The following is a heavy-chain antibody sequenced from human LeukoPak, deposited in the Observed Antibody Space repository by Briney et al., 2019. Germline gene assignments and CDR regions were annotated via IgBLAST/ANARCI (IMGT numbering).Heavy chain of an antibody. Sequence: GASVKVSCKASGYTFTSYYMHWVRQAPGQGLEWMGIINPSGGSTSYAQKFQGRVTMTRDTSTSTVYMELSSLRSKDTAVYYCASSYSSGWYLDWGQGTLVTVSS. CDR2: INPSGGST. CDR3: ASSYSSGWYLD. V-gene: IGHV1-46*01. J-gene: IGHJ4*02. D-gene: IGHD6-19*01. CDR1: GYTFTSYY.